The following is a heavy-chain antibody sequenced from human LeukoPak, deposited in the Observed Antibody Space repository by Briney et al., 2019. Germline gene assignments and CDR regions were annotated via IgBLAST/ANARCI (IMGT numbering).Heavy chain of an antibody. Sequence: GGSLRLSCAASGFTFSESWMSWVRQAPGKGLEWVANMNQDGSEKDYVDSVKGRFTISRDNDKESLYLQMSSLRAEDTAVYYCATYTHWVAGDVWGHGSTVTVYS. CDR2: MNQDGSEK. CDR3: ATYTHWVAGDV. V-gene: IGHV3-7*01. CDR1: GFTFSESW. D-gene: IGHD3-16*01. J-gene: IGHJ6*02.